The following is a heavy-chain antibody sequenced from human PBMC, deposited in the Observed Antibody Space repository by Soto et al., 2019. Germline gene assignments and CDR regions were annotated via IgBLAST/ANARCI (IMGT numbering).Heavy chain of an antibody. CDR2: ISSSSSYI. Sequence: PGGSLRLSCAASGFTFSSYSMNWVRQAPGKGLEWVSSISSSSSYIYYADSVKGRFTISRDNAKNSLYLQMNSLRAEDTAAYYCASLDSSGWYRDDYWGQGTLVTVSS. D-gene: IGHD6-19*01. CDR3: ASLDSSGWYRDDY. J-gene: IGHJ4*02. CDR1: GFTFSSYS. V-gene: IGHV3-21*01.